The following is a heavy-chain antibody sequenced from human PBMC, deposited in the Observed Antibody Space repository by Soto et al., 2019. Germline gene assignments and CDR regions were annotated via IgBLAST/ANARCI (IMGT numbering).Heavy chain of an antibody. CDR1: GFTFGDSY. V-gene: IGHV3-11*06. J-gene: IGHJ5*02. D-gene: IGHD2-15*01. Sequence: PGGSLRLSCAGSGFTFGDSYMSWIRQAPGKGLEWLSYISPGSRYPAYADSVKGRFTISRDNAKRSLYLQMMSLTAEDTAIYYCVRGGGGGLFDPWGEGTMVTVSS. CDR3: VRGGGGGLFDP. CDR2: ISPGSRYP.